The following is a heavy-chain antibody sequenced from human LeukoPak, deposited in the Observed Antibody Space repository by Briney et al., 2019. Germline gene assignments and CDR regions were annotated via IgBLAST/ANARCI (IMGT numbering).Heavy chain of an antibody. V-gene: IGHV3-53*01. Sequence: PGGSLRLSCAASGFSVSTNYMNWVRQAPGKGLEWVSVIYSGGSTYYADSVTGRFTISRDNSNNTLYLQMNGLRAEDTAIYYCASTSDYWGQGTLVTVSS. CDR1: GFSVSTNY. J-gene: IGHJ4*02. CDR2: IYSGGST. D-gene: IGHD1-26*01. CDR3: ASTSDY.